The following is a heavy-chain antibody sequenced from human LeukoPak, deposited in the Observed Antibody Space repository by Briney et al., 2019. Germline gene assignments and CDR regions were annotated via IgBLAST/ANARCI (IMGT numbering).Heavy chain of an antibody. V-gene: IGHV1-2*02. D-gene: IGHD3-16*02. Sequence: ASVKVSCKASGYTFTGYYMHWVRQAPGQGLEWMGWINPNSGGTNYAQKFQGRVTMTRDTSISTAYMELSRLRSDDTAVYYCARAIMITFGGVIDFDYWGQGTLVTVSS. CDR2: INPNSGGT. J-gene: IGHJ4*02. CDR3: ARAIMITFGGVIDFDY. CDR1: GYTFTGYY.